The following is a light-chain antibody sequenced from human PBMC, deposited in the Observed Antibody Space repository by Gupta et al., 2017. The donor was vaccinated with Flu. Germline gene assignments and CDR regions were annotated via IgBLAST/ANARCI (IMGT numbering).Light chain of an antibody. CDR1: PSVTSSY. J-gene: IGKJ1*01. CDR3: QQSGSSPST. Sequence: IALTQSLGTLSLSPGERATLSCRASPSVTSSYLTWYQQKPGQAPRLLISGASSRATGIPDTFRGSGSGTDFTLTINRLAPEDFALYYSQQSGSSPSTSGQGTKLEIK. V-gene: IGKV3-20*01. CDR2: GAS.